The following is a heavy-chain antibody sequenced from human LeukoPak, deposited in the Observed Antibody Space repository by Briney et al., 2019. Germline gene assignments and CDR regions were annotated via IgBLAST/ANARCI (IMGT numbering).Heavy chain of an antibody. CDR1: GYTFTSYG. V-gene: IGHV1-18*01. D-gene: IGHD3-10*01. J-gene: IGHJ4*02. CDR3: ARSFWFGEFLDY. CDR2: ISAYNGNT. Sequence: ASVKVSCKAPGYTFTSYGISWVRQAPGQGLEWMGWISAYNGNTNYAQKLQGRVTMTTDTSTSTAYMELRSLRSDDTAVYYCARSFWFGEFLDYWGQGTLVTVSS.